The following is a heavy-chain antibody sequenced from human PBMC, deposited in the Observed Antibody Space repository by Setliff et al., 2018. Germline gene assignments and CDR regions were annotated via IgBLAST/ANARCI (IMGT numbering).Heavy chain of an antibody. D-gene: IGHD3-10*01. CDR1: GFTLSTYE. Sequence: GGSLRLSCAASGFTLSTYEMNWVRQAPGKGLEWVSYINGDGSVANYADAVKGRFTISRDNSKNTLYLQMNSLRAEDTAVYYCAKYRYYGSGTIINYFDYWGQGTLVTVSS. J-gene: IGHJ4*02. CDR2: INGDGSVA. V-gene: IGHV3-48*03. CDR3: AKYRYYGSGTIINYFDY.